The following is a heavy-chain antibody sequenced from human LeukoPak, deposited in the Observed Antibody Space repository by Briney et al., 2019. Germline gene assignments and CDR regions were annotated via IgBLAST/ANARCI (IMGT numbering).Heavy chain of an antibody. CDR2: IYTSGST. Sequence: SETLSLTCTVSGGSISSFYWNWIGQPAGKGLEWIGRIYTSGSTNYNPSLKSRVTMSVDTSKNQFSLKLSSVTAADTAVYYCARVVKADSSSWYSGSRYYFDYWGQGTLVTVSS. V-gene: IGHV4-4*07. D-gene: IGHD6-13*01. CDR1: GGSISSFY. J-gene: IGHJ4*02. CDR3: ARVVKADSSSWYSGSRYYFDY.